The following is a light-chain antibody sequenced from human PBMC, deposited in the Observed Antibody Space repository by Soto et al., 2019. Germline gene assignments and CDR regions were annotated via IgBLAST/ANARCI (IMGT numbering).Light chain of an antibody. CDR2: GAS. CDR3: QQYNNWWT. J-gene: IGKJ1*01. CDR1: QSVSSN. V-gene: IGKV3-15*01. Sequence: EIVMTQSPATLSVSPGERATVSCRASQSVSSNLAWYQQKPGQAPRLLIYGASTRATGIPARFSGSGSGTEFTLTLSGLQSEDFAVYYWQQYNNWWTFGQGTKVEIK.